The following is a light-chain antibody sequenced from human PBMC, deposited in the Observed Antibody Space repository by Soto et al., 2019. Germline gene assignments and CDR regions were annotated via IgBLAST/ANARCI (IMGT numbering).Light chain of an antibody. V-gene: IGKV1-27*01. CDR3: QKYNSAPLT. CDR1: QGISKY. Sequence: DIQMTQSPSSLFASVGDRVTITCRASQGISKYLAWYQQKPGKVPKLLIYAASTLQSGVPSRFSGSGSGTDLTLTSSSLQPEDVATYYGQKYNSAPLTFGGGTKVEIK. J-gene: IGKJ4*01. CDR2: AAS.